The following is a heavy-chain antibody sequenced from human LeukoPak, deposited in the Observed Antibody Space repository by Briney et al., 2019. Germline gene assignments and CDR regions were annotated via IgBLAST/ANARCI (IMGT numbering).Heavy chain of an antibody. CDR1: GFTFSGYS. D-gene: IGHD3-22*01. J-gene: IGHJ1*01. V-gene: IGHV3-48*02. CDR2: ISSSSSTI. Sequence: GGSLRLSCAASGFTFSGYSMNWVRQAPGKGLEWVSYISSSSSTIYYADSVRGRFTISRDNAKNSLYLQMNRLRDEDTAVYYCARVDFYYDSSGYVGEYFQHWGQGTLVTVSS. CDR3: ARVDFYYDSSGYVGEYFQH.